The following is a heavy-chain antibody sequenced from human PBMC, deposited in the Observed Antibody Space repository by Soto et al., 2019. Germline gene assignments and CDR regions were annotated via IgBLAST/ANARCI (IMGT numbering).Heavy chain of an antibody. CDR3: ARGPLFGGSSYYFDY. CDR1: GGTFSSYA. V-gene: IGHV1-69*13. Sequence: SVKVSCKASGGTFSSYAISWVRQAPGQGLEWMGGIIPTFGTANYAQKFQGRVTITADESTSTAYMELSSLRSEDTAVYYCARGPLFGGSSYYFDYWGQGTLVTVSS. CDR2: IIPTFGTA. D-gene: IGHD1-26*01. J-gene: IGHJ4*02.